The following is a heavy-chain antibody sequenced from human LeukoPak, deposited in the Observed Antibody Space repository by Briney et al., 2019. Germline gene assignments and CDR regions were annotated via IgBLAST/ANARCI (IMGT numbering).Heavy chain of an antibody. CDR1: GGSISSSAYY. V-gene: IGHV4-39*01. D-gene: IGHD6-19*01. CDR2: IYYDGST. Sequence: PSETLSLTCIVSGGSISSSAYYWSWIRQPPGKALEWVANIYYDGSTYYNPSLRSRVSISIDTSKNQFSLRVNSVTAADTAVYYCARRAGSGWYFDYWGQGTLVTVSS. J-gene: IGHJ4*02. CDR3: ARRAGSGWYFDY.